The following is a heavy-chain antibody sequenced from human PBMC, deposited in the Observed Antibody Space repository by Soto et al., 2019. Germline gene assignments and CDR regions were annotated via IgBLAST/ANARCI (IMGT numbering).Heavy chain of an antibody. D-gene: IGHD2-15*01. CDR2: IYWDDDE. CDR3: AHRQGGSCRY. J-gene: IGHJ4*02. Sequence: QITLKESGPTLVKPTQTLTLTCTFSGFSLSTSGVGVGWIRQPPGKALEWLALIYWDDDERYSPSLKSRLTITKDTSKNQVVLTMTNVHPVDTATYYCAHRQGGSCRYWGQGTLVTVSS. CDR1: GFSLSTSGVG. V-gene: IGHV2-5*02.